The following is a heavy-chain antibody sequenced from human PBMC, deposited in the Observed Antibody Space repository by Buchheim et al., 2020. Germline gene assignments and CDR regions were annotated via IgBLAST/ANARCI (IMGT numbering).Heavy chain of an antibody. V-gene: IGHV3-53*02. CDR2: MYADGST. D-gene: IGHD1-26*01. CDR3: ARSGSGWFDF. J-gene: IGHJ4*02. CDR1: GFSVSNTF. Sequence: EFQLVETGGGFIQPGGSLRLSCVASGFSVSNTFMSWVRQAPGKGLEWVSVMYADGSTYYADSVKGRFTISRDTSKNTVHLQMNSLRADDTAVYFCARSGSGWFDFWGRGTL.